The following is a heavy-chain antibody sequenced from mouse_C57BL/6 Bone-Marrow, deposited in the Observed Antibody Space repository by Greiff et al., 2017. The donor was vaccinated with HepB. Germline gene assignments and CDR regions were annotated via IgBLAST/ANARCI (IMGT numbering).Heavy chain of an antibody. CDR2: ISSGSSTI. V-gene: IGHV5-17*01. CDR3: AGDYYGSSYRYFDV. D-gene: IGHD1-1*01. J-gene: IGHJ1*03. CDR1: GFTFSDYG. Sequence: EVQRVESGGGLVKPGGSLKLSCAASGFTFSDYGMHWVRQAPEKGLEWVAYISSGSSTIYYADTVKGRFTISRDNAKNTLFLQMTSLRSEDTAMYYCAGDYYGSSYRYFDVWGTGTTVTVSS.